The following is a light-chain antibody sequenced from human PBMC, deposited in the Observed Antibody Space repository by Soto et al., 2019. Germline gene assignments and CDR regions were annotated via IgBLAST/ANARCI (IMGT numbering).Light chain of an antibody. V-gene: IGKV1-39*01. Sequence: TPMTLCPSSLHASGGGRLTITCPARASISRYLDWYQQRPGKAPRPLIYSASTMQTGVPARFSGSGSGTDFTLTISSLQPEDFAAYYCQQCDSGPFTFGPGTKVDIK. CDR2: SAS. J-gene: IGKJ3*01. CDR3: QQCDSGPFT. CDR1: ASISRY.